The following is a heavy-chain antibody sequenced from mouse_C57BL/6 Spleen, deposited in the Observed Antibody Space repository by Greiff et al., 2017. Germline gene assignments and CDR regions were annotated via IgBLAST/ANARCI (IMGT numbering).Heavy chain of an antibody. J-gene: IGHJ4*01. Sequence: VQLQQPGAELVKPGASVKMSCKASGYTFTSYWITWVKQRPGQGLEWIGDIYPGSGSTNYNEKFKSKATLTVDTSSSTAYMQLSSLTSEDSAVYYCARRDGSSNYAMDYWGQGTSVTVSS. CDR3: ARRDGSSNYAMDY. CDR1: GYTFTSYW. D-gene: IGHD1-1*01. V-gene: IGHV1-55*01. CDR2: IYPGSGST.